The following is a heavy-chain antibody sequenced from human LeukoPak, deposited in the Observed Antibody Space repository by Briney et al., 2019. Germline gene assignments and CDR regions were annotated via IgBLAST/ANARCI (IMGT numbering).Heavy chain of an antibody. CDR3: ARVGISDGAQSIDY. V-gene: IGHV4-59*01. J-gene: IGHJ4*02. CDR1: GGSISSYY. Sequence: ASETLSLTCTVSGGSISSYYWSWIRQPPGKGLEWIGYIYYSGSTNHNPSLKSRVTISVDTSKNQFSLKLSSVTAADTAVYYCARVGISDGAQSIDYWGQGTLVTVSS. D-gene: IGHD1-26*01. CDR2: IYYSGST.